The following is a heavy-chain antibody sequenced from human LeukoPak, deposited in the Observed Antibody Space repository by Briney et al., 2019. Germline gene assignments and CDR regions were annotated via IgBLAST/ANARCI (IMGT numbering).Heavy chain of an antibody. CDR3: ARAGYDFWSGYSSYYYYMDV. Sequence: ASVKVSCKASGYTFTSYDISWVRQATGQGLEWMGWMNPNSGNTGYAQKFQGRVTMTRNTSISTAYMELSSLRSEDTAVYYCARAGYDFWSGYSSYYYYMDVWGKGTTVTVSS. J-gene: IGHJ6*03. CDR2: MNPNSGNT. D-gene: IGHD3-3*01. V-gene: IGHV1-8*01. CDR1: GYTFTSYD.